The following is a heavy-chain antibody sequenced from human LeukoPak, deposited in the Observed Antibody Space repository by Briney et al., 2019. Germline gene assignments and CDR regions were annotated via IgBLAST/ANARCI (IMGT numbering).Heavy chain of an antibody. CDR3: ARGEGGLWFGELLTMRYYYMDV. Sequence: ASVKVSCKASGYTSTGYYIHWVRQAPGQGLEWMGWINPNSGGTNYAQKFQGRVTMTRDTSISTAYMELSRLRSDDTAVYYCARGEGGLWFGELLTMRYYYMDVWGKGTTVAISS. CDR1: GYTSTGYY. V-gene: IGHV1-2*02. J-gene: IGHJ6*03. CDR2: INPNSGGT. D-gene: IGHD3-10*01.